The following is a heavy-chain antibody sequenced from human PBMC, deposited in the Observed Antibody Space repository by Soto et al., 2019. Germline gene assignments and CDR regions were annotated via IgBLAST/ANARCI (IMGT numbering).Heavy chain of an antibody. J-gene: IGHJ4*02. CDR2: ISYDGSNK. D-gene: IGHD3-22*01. CDR3: SLGYYDSSGYYSGFDY. CDR1: GFTFSSYA. V-gene: IGHV3-30-3*01. Sequence: LRLSCAASGFTFSSYAMHWVRQAPGKGLEWVAVISYDGSNKYYADSVKGRFTISRDNSKNTLYLQMNSLRAEDTAVHYTSLGYYDSSGYYSGFDYWGQGTLVTVSS.